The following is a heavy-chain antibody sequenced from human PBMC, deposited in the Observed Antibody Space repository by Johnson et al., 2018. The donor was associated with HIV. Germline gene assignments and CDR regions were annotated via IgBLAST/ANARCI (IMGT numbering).Heavy chain of an antibody. CDR2: IFSSSSTI. CDR3: ARDRPSKWLRSNDDAFDI. V-gene: IGHV3-11*04. J-gene: IGHJ3*02. Sequence: QVQLVESGGGLVQPGGSLRLSCAASGFTVSSNYMSWIRHAPWKGLEWVSYIFSSSSTIYYADSVKGRFTISRDNAKNSLYLQMNSLRAEDTAVYYCARDRPSKWLRSNDDAFDIWGQGTMVTVSS. CDR1: GFTVSSNY. D-gene: IGHD5-12*01.